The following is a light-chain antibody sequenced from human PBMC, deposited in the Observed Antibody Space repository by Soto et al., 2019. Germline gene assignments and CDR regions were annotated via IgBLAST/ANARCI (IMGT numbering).Light chain of an antibody. CDR3: SSYTSSSTWV. CDR2: DVS. CDR1: SSDVGGYNY. Sequence: QSALTQTASVSGSPGQSITISCTGTSSDVGGYNYVSWYQQHPGKAPKLMIYDVSNRPSGVSNRFSGSKSGNTASLTISGLQVEDEADYYCSSYTSSSTWVFGGGTKLTVL. J-gene: IGLJ3*02. V-gene: IGLV2-14*01.